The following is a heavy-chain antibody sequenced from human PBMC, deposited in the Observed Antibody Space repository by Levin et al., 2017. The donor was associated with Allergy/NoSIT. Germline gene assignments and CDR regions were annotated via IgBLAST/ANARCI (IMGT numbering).Heavy chain of an antibody. V-gene: IGHV1-2*02. Sequence: AASVKVSCKSSGYTFTDNFINWVRQAPGQGLEWMGWINPNTGATNYAPKFQDRVTMTRDTSISTAYMELSGLRSDDTAVYYCARDRGVLYYNDLDVWGQGSTVTVS. J-gene: IGHJ6*02. CDR1: GYTFTDNF. D-gene: IGHD3-10*01. CDR2: INPNTGAT. CDR3: ARDRGVLYYNDLDV.